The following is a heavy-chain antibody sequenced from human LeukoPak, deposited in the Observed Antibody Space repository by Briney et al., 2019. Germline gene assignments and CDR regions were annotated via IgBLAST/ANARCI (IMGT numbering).Heavy chain of an antibody. CDR1: GFTFSSFW. V-gene: IGHV3-74*01. CDR2: INSDGSST. Sequence: GGSLRLSCAASGFTFSSFWMHWVRQAPGKGLVWVSRINSDGSSTSYADSVKGRFTISRDNSKNTLYLQMNSLRAEDTAVYYCARDSVLGQLVQLYFDYWGQGTLVTVSS. J-gene: IGHJ4*02. D-gene: IGHD6-6*01. CDR3: ARDSVLGQLVQLYFDY.